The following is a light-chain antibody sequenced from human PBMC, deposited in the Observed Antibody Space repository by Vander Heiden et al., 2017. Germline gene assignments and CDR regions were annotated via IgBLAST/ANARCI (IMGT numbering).Light chain of an antibody. J-gene: IGKJ4*01. Sequence: DIMITQSPDFLAVSLCERATINCKSSQSVLYSSNNKNYLAWYQQKPGQPPKLLIYWASTRESGVPDRFSGSGSGTDFTLTISSLQAEDGAVYYCQQYYSTPLTFGGGTKVEIK. CDR1: QSVLYSSNNKNY. CDR3: QQYYSTPLT. V-gene: IGKV4-1*01. CDR2: WAS.